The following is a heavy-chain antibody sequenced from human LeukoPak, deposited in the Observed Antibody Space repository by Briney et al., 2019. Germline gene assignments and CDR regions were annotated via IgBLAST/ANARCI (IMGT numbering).Heavy chain of an antibody. D-gene: IGHD4-11*01. J-gene: IGHJ4*02. CDR2: ISYDGSSK. CDR1: GFTFSNYA. CDR3: ARDGMADDYSNPSGFDY. Sequence: GGSLRLSCAASGFTFSNYAILWVRQAPGKGLEWVAVISYDGSSKNFADSVKGRFTISRDNSKNTLYLQMNSLRAEDTAVYYCARDGMADDYSNPSGFDYWGQGTLVTVSS. V-gene: IGHV3-30-3*01.